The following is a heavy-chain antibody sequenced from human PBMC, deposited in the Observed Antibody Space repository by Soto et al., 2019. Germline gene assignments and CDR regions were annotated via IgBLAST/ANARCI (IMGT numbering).Heavy chain of an antibody. Sequence: PGGSLRLSCAASGFTFSSYAMSWVRQAPGKGLEWVSVITGGGGNTHYADSVKGRFTISRDLSKNTLYLQMNSLRAEDTAVYYCAKDPDPKFCTTTTCCTTWGLGTLGTVSS. J-gene: IGHJ5*02. CDR3: AKDPDPKFCTTTTCCTT. CDR2: ITGGGGNT. V-gene: IGHV3-23*01. D-gene: IGHD2-2*02. CDR1: GFTFSSYA.